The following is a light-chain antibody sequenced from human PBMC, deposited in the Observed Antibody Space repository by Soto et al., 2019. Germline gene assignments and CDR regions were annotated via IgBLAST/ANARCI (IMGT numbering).Light chain of an antibody. CDR3: QQYGSPPRT. CDR2: AAS. Sequence: EIVLTQSPGTLSLSPGERATLSCRASQSVSSNYLAWYQQNPGQAPRLLIYAASNRITGIPDRFSGSGSGTDFTLTISRLEPEDFAVYHCQQYGSPPRTFGQGTKVEIK. CDR1: QSVSSNY. V-gene: IGKV3-20*01. J-gene: IGKJ1*01.